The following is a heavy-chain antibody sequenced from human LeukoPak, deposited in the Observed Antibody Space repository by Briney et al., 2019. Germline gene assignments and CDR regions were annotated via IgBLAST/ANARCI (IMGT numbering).Heavy chain of an antibody. CDR2: INTDGSLI. Sequence: GGSLRLSCAVSGFTFSTYWMHWVSQAPGKGLVWVSRINTDGSLINYADSVKGRFTMSRHNSKNTLYLQMNSLRAEDTAVYYCAKTGLYYYDSSGYDYWGQGTLVTVSS. V-gene: IGHV3-74*01. D-gene: IGHD3-22*01. J-gene: IGHJ4*02. CDR1: GFTFSTYW. CDR3: AKTGLYYYDSSGYDY.